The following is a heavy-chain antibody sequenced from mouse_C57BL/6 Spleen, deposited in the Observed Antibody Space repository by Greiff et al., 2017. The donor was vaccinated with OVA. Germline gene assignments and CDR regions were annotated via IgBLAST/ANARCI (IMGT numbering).Heavy chain of an antibody. J-gene: IGHJ3*01. CDR1: GYTFTSYW. Sequence: QVQLQQPGAELVRPGSSVKLSCKASGYTFTSYWMHWVKQRPIQGLEWIGNIDPSDSETHYNQKFKDKATLTVDKSSSTAYMQLSSLTSEDSAVYYCARRGYDYDERFADWGQGTLVTVAA. CDR3: ARRGYDYDERFAD. CDR2: IDPSDSET. V-gene: IGHV1-52*01. D-gene: IGHD2-4*01.